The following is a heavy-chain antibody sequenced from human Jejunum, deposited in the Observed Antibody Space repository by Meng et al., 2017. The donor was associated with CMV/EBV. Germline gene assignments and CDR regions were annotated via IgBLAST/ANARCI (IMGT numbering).Heavy chain of an antibody. Sequence: VQPHQAGPGLVKPSQHLSLPCAISGDSVSSNSAAWNWIRQSPSRGLEWLGRTYYRSKYYNDYALSVKSRITINPDTSKNQFSLQLNSVTPEDTAIYYCARDWGDVRGGFDFWGQGTLVTVSS. J-gene: IGHJ4*02. D-gene: IGHD3-10*02. V-gene: IGHV6-1*01. CDR3: ARDWGDVRGGFDF. CDR2: TYYRSKYYN. CDR1: GDSVSSNSAA.